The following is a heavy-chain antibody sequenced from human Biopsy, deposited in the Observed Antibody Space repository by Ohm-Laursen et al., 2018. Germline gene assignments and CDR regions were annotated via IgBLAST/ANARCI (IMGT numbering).Heavy chain of an antibody. CDR3: AKTSIMDV. CDR1: GDSFTSYA. Sequence: GASVKVSCKVSGDSFTSYAIGWVRQAPGQGLEWMGRSIPMLGIANYAQKFQDRLTITSDKFTRTAYMELSSLRSEDTAVYYCAKTSIMDVWGRGTTVTVSS. D-gene: IGHD2/OR15-2a*01. J-gene: IGHJ6*02. V-gene: IGHV1-69*04. CDR2: SIPMLGIA.